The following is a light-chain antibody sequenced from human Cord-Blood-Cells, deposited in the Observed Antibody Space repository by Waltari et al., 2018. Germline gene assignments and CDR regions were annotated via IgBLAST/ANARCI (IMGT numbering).Light chain of an antibody. J-gene: IGKJ3*01. CDR3: MQALLLFT. CDR2: LGS. Sequence: IVMTQSPLSLPVTPGEPAAISCSSSQSLLHSNGYNYLDWYLQKPGQSPQLLIYLGSNRASGVPDRFSGSGSGTDFTLKISRVEAEDVGVYYCMQALLLFTFGPGTKVDIK. CDR1: QSLLHSNGYNY. V-gene: IGKV2-28*01.